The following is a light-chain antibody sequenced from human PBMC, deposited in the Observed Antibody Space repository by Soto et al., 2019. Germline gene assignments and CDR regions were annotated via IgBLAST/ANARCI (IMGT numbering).Light chain of an antibody. V-gene: IGLV1-44*01. CDR1: SSNIGSNT. Sequence: QSVLTQPPSASGTPGQRVTISCSGSSSNIGSNTVHWYQQLPGTAPKLLIYSNNQRPSGVPDRFSGSKSGTSASLAISGLQSEDEADYYCAAWDDSLDGPTCVFGTGTKLTVL. CDR2: SNN. CDR3: AAWDDSLDGPTCV. J-gene: IGLJ1*01.